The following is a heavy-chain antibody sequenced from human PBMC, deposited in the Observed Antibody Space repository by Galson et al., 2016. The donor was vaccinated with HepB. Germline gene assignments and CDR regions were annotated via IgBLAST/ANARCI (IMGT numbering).Heavy chain of an antibody. CDR2: TSYDGSNE. Sequence: SLRLSCAASGFTFNFYAMQWVRQAPGKGLEWVTATSYDGSNEYYADSVKGRFTISRDNSQNTLYLHMRSLTSDDTAVYYCARGGRYSSNWYSGISAADYWGQGSLVTVSS. D-gene: IGHD6-13*01. CDR1: GFTFNFYA. J-gene: IGHJ4*02. V-gene: IGHV3-30*04. CDR3: ARGGRYSSNWYSGISAADY.